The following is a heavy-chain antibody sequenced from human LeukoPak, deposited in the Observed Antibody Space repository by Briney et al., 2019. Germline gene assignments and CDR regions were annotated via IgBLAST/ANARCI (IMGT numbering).Heavy chain of an antibody. CDR3: ARALSPDKLGPHGY. CDR1: GFTFSSYS. D-gene: IGHD7-27*01. V-gene: IGHV3-21*01. Sequence: GGSLRLSCGASGFTFSSYSMNWVRQAPGKGLEWVSSISSSSSYIYYADSVKGRFTISRDNAKNSLYLQMNSLRAEDTAVYYCARALSPDKLGPHGYWGQGTLVTVSS. CDR2: ISSSSSYI. J-gene: IGHJ4*02.